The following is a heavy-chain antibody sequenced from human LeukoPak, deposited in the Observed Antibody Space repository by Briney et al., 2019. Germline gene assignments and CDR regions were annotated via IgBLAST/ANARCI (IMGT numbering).Heavy chain of an antibody. J-gene: IGHJ4*02. CDR3: AIIAVPGRDY. D-gene: IGHD6-19*01. V-gene: IGHV3-23*01. CDR1: GFTFSSSA. Sequence: GGSLRLSCAASGFTFSSSAMSWVRQVPGKGLEWVSGISASGGSTYYADSVRGRFTISRDNSKNTLYLQMNSLRAGDTAVYYCAIIAVPGRDYWGQGTLVTVSS. CDR2: ISASGGST.